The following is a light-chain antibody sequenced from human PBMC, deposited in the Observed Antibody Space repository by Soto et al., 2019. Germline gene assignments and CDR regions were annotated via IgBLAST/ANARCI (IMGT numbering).Light chain of an antibody. CDR2: DTS. Sequence: EIVLTQSPGTLSLSPGERATLSCRASQSVRDRYLAWYQQKPGQAPSLLIYDTSTRATGVPDRFSGSGSGTDFALTISRVEPEDFAIYYCQQRSNWITFGQGTRLENK. V-gene: IGKV3D-20*02. J-gene: IGKJ5*01. CDR1: QSVRDRY. CDR3: QQRSNWIT.